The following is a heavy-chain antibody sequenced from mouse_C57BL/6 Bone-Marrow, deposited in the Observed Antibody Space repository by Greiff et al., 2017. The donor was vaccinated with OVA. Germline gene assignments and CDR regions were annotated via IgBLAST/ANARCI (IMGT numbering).Heavy chain of an antibody. Sequence: QVQLKESGPGLVAPSQSLSITCTVSGFSLTSYGVHWVRQPPGKGLEWLVVIWSDGSTTYNSALKSRLSISKDNSKSQVFLNMNSLQTDDTAMYYCARHEGVYYDYDEVYSMDYWGQGTSVTVSS. CDR1: GFSLTSYG. J-gene: IGHJ4*01. D-gene: IGHD2-4*01. CDR2: IWSDGST. CDR3: ARHEGVYYDYDEVYSMDY. V-gene: IGHV2-6-1*01.